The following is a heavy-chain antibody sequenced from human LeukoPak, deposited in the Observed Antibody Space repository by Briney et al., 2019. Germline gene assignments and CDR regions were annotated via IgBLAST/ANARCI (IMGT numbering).Heavy chain of an antibody. CDR2: ISWNSGSI. Sequence: GGSLRLSCAASGFTFDDYAMHWVRQAPGKGLEWVSGISWNSGSIGYADSVKGRFTLSRDNAKNTLYLQMNSLRAEDTAVYYCARDIRIAVDYWGQGTLVTVSS. J-gene: IGHJ4*02. D-gene: IGHD6-19*01. CDR1: GFTFDDYA. CDR3: ARDIRIAVDY. V-gene: IGHV3-9*01.